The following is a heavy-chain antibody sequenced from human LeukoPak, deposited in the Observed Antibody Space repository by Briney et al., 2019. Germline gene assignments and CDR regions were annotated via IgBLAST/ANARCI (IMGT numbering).Heavy chain of an antibody. CDR1: GFTVSSKY. Sequence: GGSLRLSCAASGFTVSSKYMSWVRQAPGKGLEWVSVIYSGGSTYYADSVKGRFTISRDNSKNTLYLQMNSLRAEDTAVYYCAKDDAWLQYGNWGRGTLVTVSS. CDR2: IYSGGST. D-gene: IGHD5-24*01. J-gene: IGHJ4*02. CDR3: AKDDAWLQYGN. V-gene: IGHV3-66*01.